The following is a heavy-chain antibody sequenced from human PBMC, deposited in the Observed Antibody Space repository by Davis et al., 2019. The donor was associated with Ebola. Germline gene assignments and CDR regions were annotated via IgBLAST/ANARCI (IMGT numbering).Heavy chain of an antibody. V-gene: IGHV1-46*01. CDR1: GGTFSSYA. J-gene: IGHJ4*02. CDR2: INPSGGST. D-gene: IGHD4-17*01. Sequence: AASVKVSCKASGGTFSSYAISWVRQAPGQGLEWMGIINPSGGSTSYAQKFQGRVTMTRDTSTSTVYMELSSLRSEDTAVYYCARDDLDRTTAFDYWGQGTLVTVSS. CDR3: ARDDLDRTTAFDY.